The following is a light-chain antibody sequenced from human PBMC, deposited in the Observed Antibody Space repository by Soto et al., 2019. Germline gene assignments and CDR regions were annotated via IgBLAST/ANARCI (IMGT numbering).Light chain of an antibody. CDR1: SSDVSGYNY. CDR3: CSYTTSNTRQIV. CDR2: DVS. Sequence: QSALTQPASVSGSPGQSITIACTGTSSDVSGYNYVPWYQQHPGKAPKFMIYDVSSRPSGVSNRFSGSKSGNTASLTISGLQAEDEADYYCCSYTTSNTRQIVFGTGTKVTVL. J-gene: IGLJ1*01. V-gene: IGLV2-14*03.